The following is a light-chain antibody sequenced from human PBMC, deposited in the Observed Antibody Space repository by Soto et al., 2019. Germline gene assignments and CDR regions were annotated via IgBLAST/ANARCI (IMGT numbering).Light chain of an antibody. CDR1: QSVSSYK. CDR2: GAS. V-gene: IGKV3-20*01. J-gene: IGKJ5*01. CDR3: QQYGGSPIT. Sequence: EIVLTQSPGTLSLSPGERATLSCRASQSVSSYKLAWYQQKPGQPPRLLISGASSRATGIPDRFSGSGSGTDFTLTISRLXXXXXXXYHCQQYGGSPITFGQGTRLEIK.